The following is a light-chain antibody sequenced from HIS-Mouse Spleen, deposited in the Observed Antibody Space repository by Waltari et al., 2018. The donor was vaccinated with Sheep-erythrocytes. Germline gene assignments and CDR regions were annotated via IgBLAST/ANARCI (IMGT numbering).Light chain of an antibody. CDR2: WAS. J-gene: IGKJ4*01. Sequence: DIVMTQSPDSLAVSLGERATINCKSSQSALYSSNNKNYLAWYQQKPGQHPKLLIYWASTRESGVPDRFSGSGSGTDFTLTISSLQAEDVAVYYCQQYYSTPLTFGGGTKVEIK. CDR3: QQYYSTPLT. V-gene: IGKV4-1*01. CDR1: QSALYSSNNKNY.